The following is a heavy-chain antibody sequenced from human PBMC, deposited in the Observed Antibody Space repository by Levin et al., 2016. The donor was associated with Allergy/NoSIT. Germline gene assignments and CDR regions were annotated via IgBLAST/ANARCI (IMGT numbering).Heavy chain of an antibody. CDR2: IYYSGST. Sequence: GSLRLSCTVSGGSISSSSYYWGWIRQPPGKGLEWIGSIYYSGSTYYNPSLKSRVTISVDTSKNQFSLKLSSVTAADTAVYYCAQAGRRAYYDSSGYYIGAVDYWGQGTLVTVSS. J-gene: IGHJ4*02. V-gene: IGHV4-39*01. CDR3: AQAGRRAYYDSSGYYIGAVDY. CDR1: GGSISSSSYY. D-gene: IGHD3-22*01.